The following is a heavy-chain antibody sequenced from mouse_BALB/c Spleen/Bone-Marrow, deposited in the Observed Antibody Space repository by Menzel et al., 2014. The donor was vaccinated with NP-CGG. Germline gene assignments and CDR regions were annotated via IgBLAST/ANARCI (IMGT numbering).Heavy chain of an antibody. CDR3: ARWLPLSY. J-gene: IGHJ3*01. CDR2: IDPANGNT. V-gene: IGHV14-3*02. D-gene: IGHD2-2*01. Sequence: VQLQQSGAELVKPGASVKLSCTASGFNIKDTYMHWVKQRPEQGLEWIGRIDPANGNTKYDPKYQGKATITADTSSNTAYLQLSSLTSEDTAVYYCARWLPLSYWGQGTLVTVSA. CDR1: GFNIKDTY.